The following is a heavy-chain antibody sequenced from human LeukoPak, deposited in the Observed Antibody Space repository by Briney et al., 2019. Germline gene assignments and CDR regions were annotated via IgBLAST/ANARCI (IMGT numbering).Heavy chain of an antibody. D-gene: IGHD6-19*01. J-gene: IGHJ4*02. CDR3: ATGDGVAGFDY. CDR1: GGTFSSYA. CDR2: FDPEDGET. V-gene: IGHV1-24*01. Sequence: ASVKVSCKASGGTFSSYAISWVRQAPGQGLEWMGGFDPEDGETIYAQKFQGRVTMTEDTSTDTAYMELSSLRSEDTAVYYCATGDGVAGFDYWGQGTLVTVSS.